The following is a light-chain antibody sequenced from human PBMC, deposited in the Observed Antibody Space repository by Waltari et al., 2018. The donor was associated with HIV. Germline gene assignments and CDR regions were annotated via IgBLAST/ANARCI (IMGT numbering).Light chain of an antibody. CDR1: QSLSSSY. Sequence: EIVLTQSPGTLSLSPGERATLSCRASQSLSSSYLAWYQQKPGQAPRLLIYGASSRATGIPDRFSGSVSGTDFTLTISRLEPEDFAVYYCQQYGSSPLTFGGGTKVEIK. CDR3: QQYGSSPLT. CDR2: GAS. J-gene: IGKJ4*01. V-gene: IGKV3-20*01.